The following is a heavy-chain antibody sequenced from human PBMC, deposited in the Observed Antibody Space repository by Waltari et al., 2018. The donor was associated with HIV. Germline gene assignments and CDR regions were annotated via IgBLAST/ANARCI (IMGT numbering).Heavy chain of an antibody. D-gene: IGHD3-10*01. CDR3: ARGHYYGSFDP. Sequence: QVQLQESGPGMVKPSETLSLPCTVSGGSVSSGRYYWSWIRQPPGKGLEWIGYIYYSGSTNYNPARKSRVTISVDTSKNQFSLKLSSVTAADTAVYYCARGHYYGSFDPWGQGTLVTVSS. J-gene: IGHJ5*02. V-gene: IGHV4-61*01. CDR2: IYYSGST. CDR1: GGSVSSGRYY.